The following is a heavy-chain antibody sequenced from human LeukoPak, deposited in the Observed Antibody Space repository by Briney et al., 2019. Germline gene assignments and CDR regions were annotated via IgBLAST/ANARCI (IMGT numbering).Heavy chain of an antibody. CDR1: GFAFSSYA. CDR2: ISGGGAAT. CDR3: AKDFSDSTGYYNWFDT. D-gene: IGHD3-22*01. V-gene: IGHV3-23*01. Sequence: PGGSLRLSCAASGFAFSSYAMTWVRQAPGKGLEWVSGISGGGAATYYADSVKGRFTISRDNSKNTLYLQMNSLRAEDTAVYYCAKDFSDSTGYYNWFDTWGQGTQVTVSS. J-gene: IGHJ5*02.